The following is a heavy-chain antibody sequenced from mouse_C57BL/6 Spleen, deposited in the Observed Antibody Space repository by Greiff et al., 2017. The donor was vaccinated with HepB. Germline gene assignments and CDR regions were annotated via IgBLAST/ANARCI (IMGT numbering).Heavy chain of an antibody. J-gene: IGHJ1*03. CDR1: GFTFSDYY. D-gene: IGHD1-1*01. CDR3: ARAYYYGSSHWYFDV. Sequence: DVQLVESEGGLVQPGSSMKLSCTASGFTFSDYYMAWVRQVPEKGLEWVANINYDGSSTYYLDSLKSRFIISRDNAKNILYLQMSSLKSEDTATYYCARAYYYGSSHWYFDVWGTGTTVTVSS. CDR2: INYDGSST. V-gene: IGHV5-16*01.